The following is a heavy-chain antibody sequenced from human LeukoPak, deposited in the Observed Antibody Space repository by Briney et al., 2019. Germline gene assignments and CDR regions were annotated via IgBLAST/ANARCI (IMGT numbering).Heavy chain of an antibody. D-gene: IGHD3-9*01. CDR1: GFTFSSYG. J-gene: IGHJ1*01. V-gene: IGHV3-23*01. CDR2: ISGSGGST. CDR3: AKGRVLRYFDWLLSAEYFQH. Sequence: GGTLRLSCAASGFTFSSYGMSWVRQAPGKWLEWVSAISGSGGSTYYADSVKGRFTISRDNSKNTLYLQMNSLRAEDTAVYYCAKGRVLRYFDWLLSAEYFQHWGQGTLVTVSS.